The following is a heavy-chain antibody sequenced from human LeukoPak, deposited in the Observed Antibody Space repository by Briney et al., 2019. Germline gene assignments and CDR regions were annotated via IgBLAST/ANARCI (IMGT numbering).Heavy chain of an antibody. CDR3: ARAVLATKSEHWFDS. J-gene: IGHJ5*01. D-gene: IGHD2-8*01. V-gene: IGHV4-61*05. CDR1: GGSISSTSYY. CDR2: IYYTGST. Sequence: SETLSLTCVVSGGSISSTSYYWGWIRQPPGKGLEWIGYIYYTGSTNYNSSLKSRVTISVDTPKNQFSLNLSSVTAADTAMYYCARAVLATKSEHWFDSWGQGTLVTVSS.